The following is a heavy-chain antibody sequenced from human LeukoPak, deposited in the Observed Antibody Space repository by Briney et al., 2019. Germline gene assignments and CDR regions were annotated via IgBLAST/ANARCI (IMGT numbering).Heavy chain of an antibody. J-gene: IGHJ3*02. CDR3: ARVGLGTYDAFDI. CDR1: GASISSYY. Sequence: SETLSLTCTVSGASISSYYWSWIRQPPGKGLEWIGYIYYGGSTNYNPSLKSRVTISVDTSKNQFSLKLSSVTAADTAVYYCARVGLGTYDAFDIWGQGTMVTVSS. D-gene: IGHD7-27*01. CDR2: IYYGGST. V-gene: IGHV4-59*01.